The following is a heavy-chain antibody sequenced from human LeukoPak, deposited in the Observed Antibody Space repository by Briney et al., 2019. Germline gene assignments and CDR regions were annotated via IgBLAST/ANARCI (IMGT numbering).Heavy chain of an antibody. V-gene: IGHV1-3*01. D-gene: IGHD3-22*01. CDR3: ANSQLADYDRVGYFQH. CDR1: GYTFTSYY. Sequence: ASVKVSCKASGYTFTSYYMHWVRQAPGQRLEWMGWINAGNGNTKYSQKFQGRVTITRDTSASTAYMELSSLRSEDTAVYYCANSQLADYDRVGYFQHWGQGTLVTVSS. CDR2: INAGNGNT. J-gene: IGHJ1*01.